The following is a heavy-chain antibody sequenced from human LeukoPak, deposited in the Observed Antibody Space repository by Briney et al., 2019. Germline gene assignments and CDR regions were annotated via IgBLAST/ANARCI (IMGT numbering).Heavy chain of an antibody. V-gene: IGHV4-59*08. Sequence: SETLSLTCTVPRGSISRYYWRWLPHPPGGGLECVGYIYNSGSTNYNPSLKSRVTISVDTSKNQFSLKLSSVTAADTAVYYCARHCSGGSCYPTYYYYYYMDVWGKGTTVTISS. CDR1: RGSISRYY. J-gene: IGHJ6*03. CDR3: ARHCSGGSCYPTYYYYYYMDV. D-gene: IGHD2-15*01. CDR2: IYNSGST.